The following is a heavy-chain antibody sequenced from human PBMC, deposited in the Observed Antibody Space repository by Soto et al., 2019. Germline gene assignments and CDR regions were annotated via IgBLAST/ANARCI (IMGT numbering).Heavy chain of an antibody. CDR3: ARDKGEVVVAATYDY. Sequence: GGSLRLSCAASGFTFSSYGMHWVRQAPGKGLEWVAVIWYDGSNKYYADSVKGRFTISRDNSKNTLYLQMNSLRAEDTAVYYCARDKGEVVVAATYDYWGQGTLVTVSS. CDR1: GFTFSSYG. V-gene: IGHV3-33*01. J-gene: IGHJ4*02. D-gene: IGHD2-15*01. CDR2: IWYDGSNK.